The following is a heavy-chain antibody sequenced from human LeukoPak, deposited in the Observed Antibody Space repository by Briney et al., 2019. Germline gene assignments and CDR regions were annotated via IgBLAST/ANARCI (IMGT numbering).Heavy chain of an antibody. J-gene: IGHJ4*02. Sequence: GGSLRLSCAASGFTFSSYSMNWVRQAPGKGLEWVSSIGSSSSYIYYADSVKGRFTISRDNAKNSLYLQMNSLRAEDTAVYYCARGWAYYYGSGSYYFDYGGQGTLVTVSS. CDR2: IGSSSSYI. CDR3: ARGWAYYYGSGSYYFDY. V-gene: IGHV3-21*01. D-gene: IGHD3-10*01. CDR1: GFTFSSYS.